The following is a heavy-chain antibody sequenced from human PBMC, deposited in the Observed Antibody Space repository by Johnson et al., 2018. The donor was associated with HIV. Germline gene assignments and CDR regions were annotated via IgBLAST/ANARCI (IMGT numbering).Heavy chain of an antibody. CDR3: ARARYGDLLNLDAFDI. CDR2: IKSKTDGGTT. V-gene: IGHV3-15*05. D-gene: IGHD4-17*01. CDR1: GFTFSNAW. Sequence: VQLVESGGGVVQPGRSLRLSCAASGFTFSNAWMSWVRQAPGKGLEWVGRIKSKTDGGTTDYAAPGKGRFTISRDNAKNSLYLQVKSLRVEDTDLYYCARARYGDLLNLDAFDIWGQGTMVTVSS. J-gene: IGHJ3*02.